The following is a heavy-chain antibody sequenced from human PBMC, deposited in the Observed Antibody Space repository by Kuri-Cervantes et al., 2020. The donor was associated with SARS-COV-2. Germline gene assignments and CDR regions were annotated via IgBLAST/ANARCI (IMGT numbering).Heavy chain of an antibody. D-gene: IGHD6-19*01. CDR3: ARDIAVAEVGVAY. CDR2: ISYDGSNK. V-gene: IGHV3-30-3*01. CDR1: GFTFSSYA. J-gene: IGHJ4*02. Sequence: GESLKISCAASGFTFSSYAMHCVGQAPGKGLEWVAVISYDGSNKYYADSVKGRFTISRDNSKNTLYLQMNRLRAEDTAVYYCARDIAVAEVGVAYWGRGTRVTVYS.